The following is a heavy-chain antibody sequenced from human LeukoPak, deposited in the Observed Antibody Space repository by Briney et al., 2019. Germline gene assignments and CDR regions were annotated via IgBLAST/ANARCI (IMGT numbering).Heavy chain of an antibody. D-gene: IGHD3-10*01. J-gene: IGHJ4*02. CDR2: ISAYNGNT. Sequence: ASVKVSCKASGYTFTSYGISWVRQAPGQGLEWVGWISAYNGNTNYAQKLQGRVTMTRDTSTSTVYMELSSLRSEDTAVYYCARVARSIGLGDYWGQGTLVTVSS. CDR1: GYTFTSYG. CDR3: ARVARSIGLGDY. V-gene: IGHV1-18*01.